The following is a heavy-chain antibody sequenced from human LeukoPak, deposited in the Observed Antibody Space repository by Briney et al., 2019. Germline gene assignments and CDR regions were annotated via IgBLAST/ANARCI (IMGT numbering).Heavy chain of an antibody. D-gene: IGHD5-12*01. J-gene: IGHJ4*02. V-gene: IGHV3-48*03. Sequence: GGSLRLSCAASGFTFSSYEMNWVRQAPGKGLEWVSYISSSGSTIYYADSVKGRFTISSDNAKNALYLQMNSLRAEDTAVYYCARDSVATPFDYWGQGTLVTVSS. CDR1: GFTFSSYE. CDR3: ARDSVATPFDY. CDR2: ISSSGSTI.